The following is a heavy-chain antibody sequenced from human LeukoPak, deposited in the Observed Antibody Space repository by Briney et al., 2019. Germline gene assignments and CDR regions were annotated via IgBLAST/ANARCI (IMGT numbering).Heavy chain of an antibody. V-gene: IGHV4-39*07. J-gene: IGHJ4*02. CDR3: AREGGFYRPLDY. CDR2: VHLDGRT. D-gene: IGHD3-3*01. CDR1: GGSISSSNC. Sequence: SETLSLTCTVSGGSISSSNCYWAWFRQPPGKGLEWIGEVHLDGRTNYNPSLTGRLTMSVDLYENHISLKLTSVTAADTAVYYCAREGGFYRPLDYSGQGTLVTVSS.